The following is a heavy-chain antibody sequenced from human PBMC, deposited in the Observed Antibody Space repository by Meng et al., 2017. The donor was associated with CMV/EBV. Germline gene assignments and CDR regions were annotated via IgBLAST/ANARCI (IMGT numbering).Heavy chain of an antibody. CDR2: IYSGGST. CDR3: TRDRVAAGFWSGYFDY. D-gene: IGHD3-3*01. J-gene: IGHJ4*02. Sequence: GESLKISCAASGFTVSSYSMSWVRQAPGKGLEWVSIIYSGGSTYYADSVKGRFTISRDNSKNTLYLQMNSLRAGDTAVYYCTRDRVAAGFWSGYFDYWGQGTLVTVSS. V-gene: IGHV3-53*01. CDR1: GFTVSSYS.